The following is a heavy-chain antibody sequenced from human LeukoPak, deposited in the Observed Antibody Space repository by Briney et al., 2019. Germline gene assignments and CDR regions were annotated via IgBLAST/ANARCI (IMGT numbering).Heavy chain of an antibody. Sequence: SETLSLTCAVYGGSFSDYFWTWVRQSPGKGLEWIAEIYRGNTNYNPSLKSRATTPVDTSKNQYSLRLSSVAAGDRAVYYCARGDADCWECFHHWGQGTLVTVSS. CDR1: GGSFSDYF. D-gene: IGHD2-21*02. CDR3: ARGDADCWECFHH. CDR2: IYRGNT. J-gene: IGHJ1*01. V-gene: IGHV4-34*01.